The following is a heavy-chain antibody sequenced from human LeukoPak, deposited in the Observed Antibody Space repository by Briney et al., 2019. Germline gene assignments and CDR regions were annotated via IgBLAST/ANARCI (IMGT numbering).Heavy chain of an antibody. Sequence: GGSLRLSCTASGFTVSTYYMTWVRQAPGKGLEWVSVIHAGGTTNYADSVKGRFTISRDNSKNTLYLQMNSLRAEDTAVYYCAKDRWGYYYMDVWGKGTTVTVSS. V-gene: IGHV3-53*01. CDR2: IHAGGTT. CDR1: GFTVSTYY. J-gene: IGHJ6*03. D-gene: IGHD3-16*01. CDR3: AKDRWGYYYMDV.